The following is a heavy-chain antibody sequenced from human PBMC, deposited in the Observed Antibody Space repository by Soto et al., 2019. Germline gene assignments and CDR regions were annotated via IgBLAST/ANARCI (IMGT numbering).Heavy chain of an antibody. CDR1: GFTFSAFE. D-gene: IGHD1-1*01. CDR2: IYNSGSTM. CDR3: ARESGGTGLDV. Sequence: GGSLRLSCTASGFTFSAFEMNWVRQAPGKGLEWLSYIYNSGSTMTYADSVKGRFAISRDNAKNSLYLEMYSLRAEDTAVYYCARESGGTGLDVWGQGTTVTVSS. V-gene: IGHV3-48*03. J-gene: IGHJ6*02.